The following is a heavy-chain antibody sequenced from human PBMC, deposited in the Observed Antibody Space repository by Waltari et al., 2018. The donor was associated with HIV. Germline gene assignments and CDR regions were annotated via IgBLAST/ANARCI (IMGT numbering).Heavy chain of an antibody. Sequence: QVQLVESGGGVVQPGRSLRLSCAASGFTFSSYAMHWVRQAPGKGREWVAVISYDGSNKYYADSVKGRFTISRDNSKNTLYLQMNSLRAEDTAVYYCARPKYSYGYHFDYWGQGTLVTVSS. CDR1: GFTFSSYA. CDR3: ARPKYSYGYHFDY. CDR2: ISYDGSNK. J-gene: IGHJ4*02. V-gene: IGHV3-30*04. D-gene: IGHD5-18*01.